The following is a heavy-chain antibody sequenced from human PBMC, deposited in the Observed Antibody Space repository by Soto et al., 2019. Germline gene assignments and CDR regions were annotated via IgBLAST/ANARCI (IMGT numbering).Heavy chain of an antibody. CDR3: ARSPRSIAAGGIDF. CDR2: INHSGST. CDR1: GGSFSGYY. V-gene: IGHV4-34*01. J-gene: IGHJ4*01. D-gene: IGHD6-13*01. Sequence: SETLSLTCAVYGGSFSGYYWSWIRQPPGKGLEWIGEINHSGSTNYNPSLKSRVTISVDTSKNQFSLKLSSVTAADTAVYYCARSPRSIAAGGIDFWGQGILVTVSS.